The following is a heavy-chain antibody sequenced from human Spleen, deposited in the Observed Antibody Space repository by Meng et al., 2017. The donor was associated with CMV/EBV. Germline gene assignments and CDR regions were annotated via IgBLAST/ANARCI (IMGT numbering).Heavy chain of an antibody. CDR3: ARDPTGYCSSTSCYTKGNWFDP. Sequence: SVKVSCKASGGIFSSYIFTWVRQAPGQGLEWMGRIIPILDITNYAQKFQGRVTITADKSTSTVYLDLSSLRSDDTAMYYCARDPTGYCSSTSCYTKGNWFDPWGQGTLVTVS. D-gene: IGHD2-2*02. CDR1: GGIFSSYI. J-gene: IGHJ5*02. CDR2: IIPILDIT. V-gene: IGHV1-69*04.